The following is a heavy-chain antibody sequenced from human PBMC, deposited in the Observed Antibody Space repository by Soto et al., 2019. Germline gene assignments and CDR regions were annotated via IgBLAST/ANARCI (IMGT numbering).Heavy chain of an antibody. CDR2: IWYDGSNK. CDR3: PRDLGGPFDS. Sequence: QVQLVESGGGVVQPGRSLRLSCAASGFTFSSYGMHWVRQAPGKGLEWVAVIWYDGSNKYYADSVKGRFTISRDNSKNTLYLQLNRLRARGPAVYYCPRDLGGPFDSWGQGTLVTVSS. CDR1: GFTFSSYG. V-gene: IGHV3-33*01. D-gene: IGHD3-10*01. J-gene: IGHJ4*02.